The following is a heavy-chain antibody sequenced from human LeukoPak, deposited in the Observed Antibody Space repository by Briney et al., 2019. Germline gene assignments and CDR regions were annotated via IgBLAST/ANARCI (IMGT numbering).Heavy chain of an antibody. J-gene: IGHJ4*02. D-gene: IGHD6-19*01. Sequence: PGGSLSLSCAASGFTFSSYGMHWVRQPPGKGLEWVAVISYDGSSKYYAYSVKGRFTISRDNSKNTLYLQMNSLRAEDTAVYYCAKDVRIAVTWFDYWGQGTLVTVPS. CDR3: AKDVRIAVTWFDY. CDR1: GFTFSSYG. CDR2: ISYDGSSK. V-gene: IGHV3-30*18.